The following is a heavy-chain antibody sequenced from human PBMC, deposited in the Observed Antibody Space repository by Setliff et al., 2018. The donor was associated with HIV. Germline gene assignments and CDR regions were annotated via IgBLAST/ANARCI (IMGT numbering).Heavy chain of an antibody. CDR3: ARGGSYGSSYWYFDL. Sequence: SETLSLTCTISGGSISGGSYYWGWIRQPAGKGLEWIGRIYTSGSTNYNPSLKSRVTISVDTSKNQSSLKLNSVTAADTAVYYGARGGSYGSSYWYFDLWGRGTLVTVSS. CDR2: IYTSGST. CDR1: GGSISGGSYY. D-gene: IGHD5-18*01. V-gene: IGHV4-61*02. J-gene: IGHJ2*01.